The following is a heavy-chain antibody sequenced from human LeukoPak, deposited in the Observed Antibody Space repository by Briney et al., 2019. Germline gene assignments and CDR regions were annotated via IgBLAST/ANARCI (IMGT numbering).Heavy chain of an antibody. V-gene: IGHV3-30*18. CDR2: ISYDGSNK. CDR3: AKDGGLWVSAHWGDS. J-gene: IGHJ4*02. Sequence: PGGSLRLSCAASRFTFSTSVMYWVRQAPGKGLEWVAVISYDGSNKYYADSVKGRFTISRDNSKNTLYLQMNSLRAEDTAVYYCAKDGGLWVSAHWGDSWGRGTLVTVSS. D-gene: IGHD7-27*01. CDR1: RFTFSTSV.